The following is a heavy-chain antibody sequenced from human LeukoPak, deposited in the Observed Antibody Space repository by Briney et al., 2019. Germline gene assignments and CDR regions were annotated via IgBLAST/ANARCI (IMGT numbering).Heavy chain of an antibody. V-gene: IGHV3-9*01. Sequence: GGSLRLSCVASGFSFDDYAMHGVRQAPGKGLEWVSGISRSSGTIYYSDSVKGRFTISRDNAKDSVYLQMNSLRADDTAFYYCAKDSTPRGVQLAFYFDYWGQGALVTVSS. J-gene: IGHJ4*02. CDR3: AKDSTPRGVQLAFYFDY. CDR2: ISRSSGTI. CDR1: GFSFDDYA. D-gene: IGHD2-8*01.